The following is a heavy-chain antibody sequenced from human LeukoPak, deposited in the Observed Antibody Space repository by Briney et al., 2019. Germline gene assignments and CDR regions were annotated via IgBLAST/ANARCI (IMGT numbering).Heavy chain of an antibody. CDR3: ARDPCGGDCYYSGENYFDY. CDR1: GYIFTSYW. Sequence: GESLQISCKGSGYIFTSYWIGWVRPLPGKGLEWMGIIYPGDSDTRYSPSFQGQVTISADKSISTAYLQWSSLKASDTAMYYCARDPCGGDCYYSGENYFDYWGQGTLVTVSS. J-gene: IGHJ4*02. V-gene: IGHV5-51*01. D-gene: IGHD2-21*02. CDR2: IYPGDSDT.